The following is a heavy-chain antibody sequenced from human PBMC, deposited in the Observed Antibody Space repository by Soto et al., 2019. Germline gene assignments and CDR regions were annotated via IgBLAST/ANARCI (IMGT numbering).Heavy chain of an antibody. J-gene: IGHJ4*02. CDR1: GGSISSGSFY. Sequence: QVQLQESGPGLVKPSQTLTLTCTVSGGSISSGSFYWSWIRQHPGKGLEWIGHISDSGSSYYNPSLESRVTISVDTYKNQFSLKLSAVTAADTAVYFCARTTFYDIFAAYYSLFDYWGQGTLVPVSS. CDR3: ARTTFYDIFAAYYSLFDY. D-gene: IGHD3-9*01. V-gene: IGHV4-31*03. CDR2: ISDSGSS.